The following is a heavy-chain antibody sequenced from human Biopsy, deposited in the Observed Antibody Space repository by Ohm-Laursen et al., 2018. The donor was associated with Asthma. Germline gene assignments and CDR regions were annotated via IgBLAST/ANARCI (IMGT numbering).Heavy chain of an antibody. CDR1: GDSIDSGDYS. Sequence: SQTLSLTCPVSGDSIDSGDYSWTWIRQSPGVGLEWIGYIYRNGDTYYNPTLKNRVTISIDRSKNQFSLRLRSVTAADTAVYYCARGWNCGGDCYSLDYWGQGTLVTVSS. D-gene: IGHD2-21*02. J-gene: IGHJ4*02. CDR3: ARGWNCGGDCYSLDY. V-gene: IGHV4-30-2*06. CDR2: IYRNGDT.